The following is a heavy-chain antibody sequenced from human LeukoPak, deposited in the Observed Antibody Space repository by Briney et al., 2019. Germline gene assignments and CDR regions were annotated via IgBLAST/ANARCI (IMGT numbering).Heavy chain of an antibody. D-gene: IGHD2-15*01. Sequence: ASVKVSCRASGYTPTDYAMHWVRQAPGERLEWMGWINTGKGNTKYSQKFQGRVTITMDTSASTAYMELSSLRSEDTAVYYCARDHVVGLAPFDPWGQGTLVTVSS. CDR2: INTGKGNT. CDR1: GYTPTDYA. V-gene: IGHV1-3*04. CDR3: ARDHVVGLAPFDP. J-gene: IGHJ5*02.